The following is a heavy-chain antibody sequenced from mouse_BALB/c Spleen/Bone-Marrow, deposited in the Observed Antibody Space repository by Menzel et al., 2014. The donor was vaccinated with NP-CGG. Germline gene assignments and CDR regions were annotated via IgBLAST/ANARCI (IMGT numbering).Heavy chain of an antibody. CDR3: SRDRNCGNNWYVDV. V-gene: IGHV7-3*02. Sequence: EVMLVESGGGLVQPGGSLRLSCATSGFTFTDYYMSWVRQPPGKALEWLGFIRNKANGYTTEYSASVKGRFTISRDNSQTNLYLQMNILRPEDSATYYCSRDRNCGNNWYVDVWGAGTTVTVSS. CDR2: IRNKANGYTT. D-gene: IGHD1-1*01. CDR1: GFTFTDYY. J-gene: IGHJ1*01.